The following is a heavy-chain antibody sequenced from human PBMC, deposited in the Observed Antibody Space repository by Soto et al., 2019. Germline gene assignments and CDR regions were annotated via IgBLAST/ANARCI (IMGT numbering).Heavy chain of an antibody. J-gene: IGHJ4*02. D-gene: IGHD3-16*02. V-gene: IGHV3-23*01. CDR3: AKDPRRLRLGELSLGLDY. CDR1: GFTFSSYA. CDR2: ISGSGGST. Sequence: HPGGSLRLSCAASGFTFSSYAMSWVRQAPGKGLEWVSAISGSGGSTYYADSVKGRFTISRDNSKNTLYLQMNSLRAEDTAVYYCAKDPRRLRLGELSLGLDYWGQGTLVTVSA.